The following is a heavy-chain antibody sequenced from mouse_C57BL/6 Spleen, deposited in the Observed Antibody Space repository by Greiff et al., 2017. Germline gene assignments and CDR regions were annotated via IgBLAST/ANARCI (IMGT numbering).Heavy chain of an antibody. V-gene: IGHV1-39*01. D-gene: IGHD2-1*01. J-gene: IGHJ2*01. CDR1: GYSFTDYN. Sequence: VQLKESGPELVKPGASVKISCKASGYSFTDYNMNWVKQSKGKSLEWIGVINPNYGTTSYNQKFTGKATLTVAQSSSTAYMQLNSLTSEDSAVYYCAREGGNTLDYWGQGTTLTVSS. CDR2: INPNYGTT. CDR3: AREGGNTLDY.